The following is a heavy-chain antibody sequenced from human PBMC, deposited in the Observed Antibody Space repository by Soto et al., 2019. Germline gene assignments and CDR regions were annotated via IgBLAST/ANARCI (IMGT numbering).Heavy chain of an antibody. CDR2: FDPEDGET. CDR1: GYTLTELS. J-gene: IGHJ4*02. D-gene: IGHD4-4*01. CDR3: ATGPSTVTTDLFDY. Sequence: ASVKVSCKVSGYTLTELSIHWVRQAPGKGLEWMGGFDPEDGETIYAQKFQGRVTMTEDTSTDTAYMELSSLRSEDTAVYYCATGPSTVTTDLFDYWGQGTLVTVSS. V-gene: IGHV1-24*01.